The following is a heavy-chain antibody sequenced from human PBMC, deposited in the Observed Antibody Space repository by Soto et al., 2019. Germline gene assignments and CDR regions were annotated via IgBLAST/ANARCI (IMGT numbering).Heavy chain of an antibody. CDR2: ISYDGSNK. CDR3: ARVSRRYSGYDKPYYFDY. Sequence: PGGSLRLSCAASGFTFSSYGMHWVRQAPGKGLEWVAVISYDGSNKYYADSVKGRFTISRDNSKNTLYLQMNSLRAEDTAVYYCARVSRRYSGYDKPYYFDYWGQGTLVTVSS. V-gene: IGHV3-30*03. J-gene: IGHJ4*02. D-gene: IGHD5-12*01. CDR1: GFTFSSYG.